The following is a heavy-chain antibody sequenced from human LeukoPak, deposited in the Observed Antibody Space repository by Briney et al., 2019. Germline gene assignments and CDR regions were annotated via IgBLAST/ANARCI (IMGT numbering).Heavy chain of an antibody. CDR3: ARVVRGSYGIDY. CDR2: IYTSGST. Sequence: SQTLSLTCTVSGGSISSGSYYWSWIRQPAGKGLEWIGRIYTSGSTNYNPSLKSRVTISVDTSKNQFSLKLSSVTAADTAVYYCARVVRGSYGIDYWGQGTLVTVSS. J-gene: IGHJ4*02. CDR1: GGSISSGSYY. D-gene: IGHD5-18*01. V-gene: IGHV4-61*02.